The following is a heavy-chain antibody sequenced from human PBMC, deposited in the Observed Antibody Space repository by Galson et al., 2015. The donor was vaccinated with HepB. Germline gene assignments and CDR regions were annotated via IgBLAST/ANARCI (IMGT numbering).Heavy chain of an antibody. V-gene: IGHV3-64D*06. Sequence: SLRLSCAASGFTFSSYAMHWVRQAPGKGLEYVSAISSNGGSTYYADSVKGRFTISRDNSKNTLYLQMSSLRAEDTAVYYCVKGGIAAAGPFDYWGQGTLVTVSS. CDR3: VKGGIAAAGPFDY. D-gene: IGHD6-13*01. CDR1: GFTFSSYA. CDR2: ISSNGGST. J-gene: IGHJ4*02.